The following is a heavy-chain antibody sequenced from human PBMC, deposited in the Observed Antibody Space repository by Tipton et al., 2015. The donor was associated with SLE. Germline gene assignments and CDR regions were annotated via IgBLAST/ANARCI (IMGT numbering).Heavy chain of an antibody. CDR1: GFTFSSYA. D-gene: IGHD6-25*01. V-gene: IGHV3-7*03. CDR3: ARDAPALRAFDI. J-gene: IGHJ3*02. Sequence: SLRLSCAASGFTFSSYAMSWVRQAPGKGLEWVANIKQDGSEKYYVDSVKGRFTISRDNAKNSLYLQMNSLRAEDTAVYYCARDAPALRAFDIWGQGTMVTVSS. CDR2: IKQDGSEK.